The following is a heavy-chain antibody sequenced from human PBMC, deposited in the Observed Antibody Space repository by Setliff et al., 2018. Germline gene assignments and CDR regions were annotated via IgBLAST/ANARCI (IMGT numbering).Heavy chain of an antibody. J-gene: IGHJ1*01. D-gene: IGHD1-26*01. CDR3: ARVSSGSYYYFQH. V-gene: IGHV4-39*07. Sequence: PSETLSLTCTVSGGSISSSSYCWGWIRQPPGKGLEWIGSIYYSGSTYYNPSLKSRVTISVDTSKNQFSLKLSSVTAADTAVYYCARVSSGSYYYFQHWGQGTLVTVSS. CDR1: GGSISSSSYC. CDR2: IYYSGST.